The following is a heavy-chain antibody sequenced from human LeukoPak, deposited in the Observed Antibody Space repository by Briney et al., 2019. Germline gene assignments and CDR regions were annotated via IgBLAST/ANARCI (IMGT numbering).Heavy chain of an antibody. J-gene: IGHJ4*02. CDR1: GFTFSSYS. V-gene: IGHV3-30*03. Sequence: GGSLRLSCAASGFTFSSYSMNWVRQAPGKGLEWVAVISYDGSNKYYADSVKGRFTISRDNSKNTLYLQMNRLRAEDTAVYYCARGALGYCSGGSCYSGGYWGQGTLVTVSS. D-gene: IGHD2-15*01. CDR3: ARGALGYCSGGSCYSGGY. CDR2: ISYDGSNK.